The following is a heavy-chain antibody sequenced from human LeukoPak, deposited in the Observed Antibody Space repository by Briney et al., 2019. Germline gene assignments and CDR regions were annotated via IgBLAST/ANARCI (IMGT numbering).Heavy chain of an antibody. V-gene: IGHV4-39*01. Sequence: PSETLSLACTVSGGSISSSSYYWGWIRQPPGKGLEWIGSIYYSGSTYYNPSLKSRVTISVDTSKNQFSLKLSSVTAADTAVYYCARHYYDSSGYTTWGQGTLVTVSS. J-gene: IGHJ5*02. CDR1: GGSISSSSYY. CDR3: ARHYYDSSGYTT. D-gene: IGHD3-22*01. CDR2: IYYSGST.